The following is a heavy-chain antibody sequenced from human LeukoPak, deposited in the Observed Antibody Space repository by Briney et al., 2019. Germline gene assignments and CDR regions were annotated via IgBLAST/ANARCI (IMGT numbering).Heavy chain of an antibody. CDR2: ISYRGST. CDR3: ARLLGYCSGGSCYPRWFAP. J-gene: IGHJ5*02. CDR1: GGSISSHY. D-gene: IGHD2-15*01. Sequence: SETLSLTCTVSGGSISSHYWNWIRQPPGKGLEWIGYISYRGSTNYNPSLKSRVTMSLDTSKNHFSLKLTSVTAADTAVYYCARLLGYCSGGSCYPRWFAPWGQGTLVTVSS. V-gene: IGHV4-59*08.